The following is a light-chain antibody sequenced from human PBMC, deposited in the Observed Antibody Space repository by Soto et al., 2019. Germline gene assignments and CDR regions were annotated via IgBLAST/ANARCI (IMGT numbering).Light chain of an antibody. Sequence: IQLTQSPSSLSASVGDRVTITCRASQDIAIYLAWYQQKPGEAPKLLIYAASTLYGVVPSRFSGSVSGKDFALTITSLQAEDFATYYCQQLSMYPSTFGGGTKVEIK. V-gene: IGKV1-9*01. CDR1: QDIAIY. CDR3: QQLSMYPST. CDR2: AAS. J-gene: IGKJ4*01.